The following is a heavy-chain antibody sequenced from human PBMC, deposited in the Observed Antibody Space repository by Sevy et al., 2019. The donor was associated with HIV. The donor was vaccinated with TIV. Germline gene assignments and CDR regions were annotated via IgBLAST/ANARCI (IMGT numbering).Heavy chain of an antibody. V-gene: IGHV3-74*01. Sequence: GSLRLCCAASGFTSGSFWMHWVRQTPGKGLIWVSHINSDGKIADYADSVKGRFTVSRDSAKNTQHLQMTSLGDEDTALYYCTIGSAGTAQHWGQGILVTVSS. CDR2: INSDGKIA. CDR3: TIGSAGTAQH. D-gene: IGHD6-19*01. CDR1: GFTSGSFW. J-gene: IGHJ4*02.